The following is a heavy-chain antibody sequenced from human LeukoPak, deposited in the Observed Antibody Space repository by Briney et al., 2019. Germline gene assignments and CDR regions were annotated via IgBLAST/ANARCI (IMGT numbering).Heavy chain of an antibody. Sequence: PSETLPLTCTVSGGSISSYYWSWIRQPPGKGLEWIGYIYYSGSTNYNPSLKSRVTISVDTSKNQFSLKLSSVTAADTAVYYCARGEGFCSGGSCFGYWFDPWGQGTLVTVSS. J-gene: IGHJ5*02. CDR3: ARGEGFCSGGSCFGYWFDP. V-gene: IGHV4-59*01. D-gene: IGHD2-15*01. CDR2: IYYSGST. CDR1: GGSISSYY.